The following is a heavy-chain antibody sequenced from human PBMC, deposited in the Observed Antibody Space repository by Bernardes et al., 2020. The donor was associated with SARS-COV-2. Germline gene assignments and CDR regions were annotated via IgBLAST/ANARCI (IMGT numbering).Heavy chain of an antibody. CDR2: INHSGGT. CDR3: AREVVRGVIRFDP. J-gene: IGHJ5*02. D-gene: IGHD3-10*01. V-gene: IGHV4-30-4*01. Sequence: SEPLSLTCTVSGASITSGDYYWSWLLQPPGKGLEWIGYINHSGGTYYNPSLRSRVTVSLDTSKNQFSLNLRSVTGADTAVYYCAREVVRGVIRFDPWGQGTLVIVSS. CDR1: GASITSGDYY.